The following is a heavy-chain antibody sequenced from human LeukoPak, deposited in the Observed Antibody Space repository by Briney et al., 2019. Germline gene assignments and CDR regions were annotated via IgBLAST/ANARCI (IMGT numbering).Heavy chain of an antibody. V-gene: IGHV3-23*01. CDR1: GFTFSSYS. J-gene: IGHJ4*02. CDR2: ISGSGGTT. D-gene: IGHD2-2*01. Sequence: GGSLRLSCAASGFTFSSYSMNWVRQAPGKGLEWVSVISGSGGTTYYADSVKGRFTISRDNSKNTLYLQMNSLRAEDTAVYYCAKRGVPAAMYYFDYWGQGTLVTVSS. CDR3: AKRGVPAAMYYFDY.